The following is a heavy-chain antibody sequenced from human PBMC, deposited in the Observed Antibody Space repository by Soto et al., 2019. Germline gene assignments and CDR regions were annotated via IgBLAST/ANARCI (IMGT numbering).Heavy chain of an antibody. CDR1: GLTFRSYW. CDR2: INQDGSQK. J-gene: IGHJ4*02. Sequence: GGSLRLSCAASGLTFRSYWMHWVRQAPGKGLVWVANINQDGSQKYYVDSVKGRFTISRDNAKTSLYLQMNSLRAEDTAVYYCAKYGSGTYYNRDFDYWGQGTLVTVSS. D-gene: IGHD3-10*01. V-gene: IGHV3-7*01. CDR3: AKYGSGTYYNRDFDY.